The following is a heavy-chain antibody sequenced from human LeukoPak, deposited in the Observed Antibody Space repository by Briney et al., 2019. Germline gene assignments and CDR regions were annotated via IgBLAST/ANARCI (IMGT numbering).Heavy chain of an antibody. CDR3: ARGYCSSTSCYWYWFDP. Sequence: ASVKVSCKASGYTFTSYYMHWVRQAPGQGLEWMGIINPSGGSTIYAQKFQGRVTMTRDTSTSTVYMELSSLRSDDTAVYYCARGYCSSTSCYWYWFDPWGQRTLVTVSS. CDR2: INPSGGST. CDR1: GYTFTSYY. D-gene: IGHD2-2*01. J-gene: IGHJ5*02. V-gene: IGHV1-46*01.